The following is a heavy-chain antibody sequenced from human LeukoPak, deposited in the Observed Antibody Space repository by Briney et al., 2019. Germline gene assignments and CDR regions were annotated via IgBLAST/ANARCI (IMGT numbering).Heavy chain of an antibody. D-gene: IGHD6-6*01. CDR1: GFTFSSYA. V-gene: IGHV3-23*01. J-gene: IGHJ4*02. CDR2: ISGSGGST. Sequence: AASLRLSCAASGFTFSSYAMSWVRQAPGKGLEWVSAISGSGGSTYYADSVKGRFTISRDNSKNTLYLQMNSLRAEDTAVYYCAKGQTYSSSSVDYWGQGTLVTVSS. CDR3: AKGQTYSSSSVDY.